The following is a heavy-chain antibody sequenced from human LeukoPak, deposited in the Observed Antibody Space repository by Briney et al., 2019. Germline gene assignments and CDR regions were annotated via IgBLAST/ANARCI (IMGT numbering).Heavy chain of an antibody. CDR1: GFTFDDYA. CDR3: TREIMTVATARILGAFYYYYGMDV. CDR2: ISWNSGSI. V-gene: IGHV3-9*01. J-gene: IGHJ6*02. D-gene: IGHD6-13*01. Sequence: PGRSLRLSCTASGFTFDDYAMHWVRQVPGKGLEWVSGISWNSGSIGYADSVEGRFTISRDNAKNSLYLQMNSLRAEDTALYYCTREIMTVATARILGAFYYYYGMDVWGQGTTVTVSS.